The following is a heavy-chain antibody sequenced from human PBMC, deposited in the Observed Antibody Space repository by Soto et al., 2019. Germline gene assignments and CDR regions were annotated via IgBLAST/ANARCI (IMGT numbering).Heavy chain of an antibody. Sequence: ASVKVSCKASGYTFTSYAMHWVRQAPGQRLEWMGWINAGNGNTKYSQKFQGRVTITRDTSASTAYMELSSLRSEDTAVYYCAREVVVVVAATDVSSRYGMDVWGQGTTVTVSS. CDR2: INAGNGNT. V-gene: IGHV1-3*01. CDR3: AREVVVVVAATDVSSRYGMDV. CDR1: GYTFTSYA. J-gene: IGHJ6*02. D-gene: IGHD2-15*01.